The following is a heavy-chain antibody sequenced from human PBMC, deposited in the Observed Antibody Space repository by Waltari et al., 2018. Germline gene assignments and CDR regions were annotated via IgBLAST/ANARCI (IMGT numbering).Heavy chain of an antibody. D-gene: IGHD2-2*03. CDR2: VYHDGTT. CDR3: SRQVLGYCTSAACRRLES. J-gene: IGHJ4*02. Sequence: QVQLLESGPGLVKSSETLSLSCDVSGYAVNSGFYWGWIRQAPGEGLEWVATVYHDGTTFYNPSLKSQLSVSMVTSKNQISLTLKSVTAADTAVYYCSRQVLGYCTSAACRRLESWGQGTLVTVSS. V-gene: IGHV4-38-2*01. CDR1: GYAVNSGFY.